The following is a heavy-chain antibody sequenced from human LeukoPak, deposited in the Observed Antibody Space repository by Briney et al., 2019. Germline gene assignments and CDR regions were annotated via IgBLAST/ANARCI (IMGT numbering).Heavy chain of an antibody. Sequence: ASVKLSCKASGYTFTSYYMHWVRQPPAQGLELMGLINPNSSGTNYAQKFQGRVTMTRDTSISTAYMELSRLRSDDTAVYYCARDYYDSSGIGAFDIWGQGTMVTVSS. CDR1: GYTFTSYY. CDR3: ARDYYDSSGIGAFDI. V-gene: IGHV1-2*02. D-gene: IGHD3-22*01. CDR2: INPNSSGT. J-gene: IGHJ3*02.